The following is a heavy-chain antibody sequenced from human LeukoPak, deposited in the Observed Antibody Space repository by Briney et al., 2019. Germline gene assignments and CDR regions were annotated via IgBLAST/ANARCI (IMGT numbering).Heavy chain of an antibody. D-gene: IGHD3-22*01. CDR3: ARRLYYYDSSGYGYYFDY. CDR1: GYSFTSYW. V-gene: IGHV5-51*01. J-gene: IGHJ4*02. Sequence: GESLKFSCKGSGYSFTSYWIGWVRQMPGKGLEWMGIIYPGDSDTRYSPSFQGQVTISADKSISTAYLQWSSLKASDTAMYYCARRLYYYDSSGYGYYFDYWGQGTLVTVSS. CDR2: IYPGDSDT.